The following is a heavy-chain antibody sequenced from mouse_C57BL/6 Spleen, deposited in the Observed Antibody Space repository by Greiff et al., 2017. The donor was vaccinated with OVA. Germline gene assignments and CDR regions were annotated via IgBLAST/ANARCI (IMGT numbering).Heavy chain of an antibody. V-gene: IGHV1-61*01. J-gene: IGHJ4*01. CDR2: IYPSDSET. D-gene: IGHD2-2*01. CDR3: ARWGYVYAMDY. Sequence: QVQLQQPGAELVRPGSSVKLSCKASGYTFTSYWMDWVKQRPGQGLEWIGNIYPSDSETHYNQKFKDKATLTVDKSSSTAYMQLSSLTSEDSAVYYCARWGYVYAMDYWGQGTSVTVSS. CDR1: GYTFTSYW.